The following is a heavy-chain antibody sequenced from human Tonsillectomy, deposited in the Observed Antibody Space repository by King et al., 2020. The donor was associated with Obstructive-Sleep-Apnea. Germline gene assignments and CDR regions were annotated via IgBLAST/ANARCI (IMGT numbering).Heavy chain of an antibody. V-gene: IGHV4-39*07. CDR3: SGHVNSPGVPLDH. D-gene: IGHD6-25*01. CDR2: MFFSGST. CDR1: GASISNTNDC. Sequence: LQLQESGPGLVKPSETLSLTCTVSGASISNTNDCWGWIRQPPGKGLEWIGSMFFSGSTHSNLSLMSRVTISLDPSKNQFSLKLNSVPAPATAGYYCSGHVNSPGVPLDHWGQGTLVTVSS. J-gene: IGHJ4*02.